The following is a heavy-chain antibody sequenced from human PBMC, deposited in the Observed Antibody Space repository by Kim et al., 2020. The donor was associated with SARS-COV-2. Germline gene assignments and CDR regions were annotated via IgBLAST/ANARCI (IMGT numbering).Heavy chain of an antibody. V-gene: IGHV4-34*01. CDR2: IDHSGST. CDR3: VGRFSWFDP. CDR1: GGSFSVTY. J-gene: IGHJ5*02. Sequence: SETLSLTCAVYGGSFSVTYWSWVRQSPGKGLEWIGEIDHSGSTKYNPSLKSRVTISRDTSKKQLSLTLRSVTAADTAVYYCVGRFSWFDPWGQGTLVTVS.